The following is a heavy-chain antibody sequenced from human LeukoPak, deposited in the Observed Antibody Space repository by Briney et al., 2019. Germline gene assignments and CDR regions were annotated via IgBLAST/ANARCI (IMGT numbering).Heavy chain of an antibody. CDR3: ARAHGSSSRIYYYYYMDV. D-gene: IGHD6-6*01. J-gene: IGHJ6*03. CDR1: GGSFSGYY. CDR2: INHSGST. Sequence: ETLSLTCAVYGGSFSGYYWSWIRQPPGKGLEWIGEINHSGSTNYNPSLKSRVTISVDTSRNQFSLKLSSVTAADTAVYYCARAHGSSSRIYYYYYMDVWGKGTTVTVSS. V-gene: IGHV4-34*01.